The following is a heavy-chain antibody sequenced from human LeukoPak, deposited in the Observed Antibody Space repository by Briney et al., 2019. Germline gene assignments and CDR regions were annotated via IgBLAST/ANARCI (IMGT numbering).Heavy chain of an antibody. V-gene: IGHV3-9*01. D-gene: IGHD3-22*01. CDR2: TSWNSGSI. J-gene: IGHJ4*02. CDR3: AKGYYYDSNPIDY. Sequence: GGSVRLSCAASGLTFDDYAMHWVRQAPGKGLEWVSDTSWNSGSIGYADSVKGRFTISRDNAKNSLYLQMNSLRAEDTALYYCAKGYYYDSNPIDYWGQGTLVTVSS. CDR1: GLTFDDYA.